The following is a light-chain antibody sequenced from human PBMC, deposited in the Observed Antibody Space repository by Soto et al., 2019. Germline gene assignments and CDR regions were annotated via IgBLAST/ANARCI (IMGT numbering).Light chain of an antibody. J-gene: IGKJ3*01. CDR1: QSVSSN. CDR3: QQYNNWPFT. Sequence: EIVMTQSPATLSVSPGERATLSCRASQSVSSNLAWYQQKPGQAPRLLNYGASTRATGLPARFSGSGSGTEFTLTISSLQSEDFAVSYCQQYNNWPFTFGPGTKVDIK. V-gene: IGKV3-15*01. CDR2: GAS.